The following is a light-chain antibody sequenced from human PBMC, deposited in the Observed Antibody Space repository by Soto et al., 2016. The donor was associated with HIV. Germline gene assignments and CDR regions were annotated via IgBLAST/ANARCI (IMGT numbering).Light chain of an antibody. V-gene: IGKV1-39*01. CDR2: DAF. CDR3: QQSYSTLMYT. J-gene: IGKJ2*01. Sequence: DIQMTQSPSSLSASVGDRVTITCRASQRISSYLNWYQQKPGKAPKLLIYDAFRLQSGVPSRFSGSGSGTDFTLTISSLQPEDFATYYCQQSYSTLMYTFGQGTKLEIK. CDR1: QRISSY.